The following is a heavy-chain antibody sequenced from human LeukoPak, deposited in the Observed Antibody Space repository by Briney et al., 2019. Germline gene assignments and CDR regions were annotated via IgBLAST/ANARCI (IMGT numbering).Heavy chain of an antibody. Sequence: QPGGSLRLSCAASGFTVSSNYMSWVRQAPGKGLEWVSVIYSGGSTYYADSVKGRFTISRDNSKNTLYLQMNSLRAEDTAVYYCASFSGWELRGLDYWGQGTLVTVSS. D-gene: IGHD1-26*01. CDR3: ASFSGWELRGLDY. CDR1: GFTVSSNY. V-gene: IGHV3-66*01. J-gene: IGHJ4*02. CDR2: IYSGGST.